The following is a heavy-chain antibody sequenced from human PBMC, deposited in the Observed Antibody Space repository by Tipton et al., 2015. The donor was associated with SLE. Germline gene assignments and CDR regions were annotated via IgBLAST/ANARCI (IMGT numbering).Heavy chain of an antibody. CDR1: GGSVNSGYYY. D-gene: IGHD6-19*01. J-gene: IGHJ4*02. Sequence: TLSLTCTVSGGSVNSGYYYWTWIRQPPGKGLEWIGYIYTSGSTNYNPSLKSRVTISVDTSKNQFSLKLGSVTAADTAVYYCARDVGSSGWNWGQGTLVTVSS. CDR2: IYTSGST. V-gene: IGHV4-61*01. CDR3: ARDVGSSGWN.